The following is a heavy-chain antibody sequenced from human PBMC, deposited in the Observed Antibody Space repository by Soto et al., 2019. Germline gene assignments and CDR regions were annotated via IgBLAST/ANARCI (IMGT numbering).Heavy chain of an antibody. CDR1: GGSVNGYY. CDR2: INHTGGT. CDR3: ATRITVFGLLIPPFDP. Sequence: SETLSLTCAVYGGSVNGYYWNWIRQPPGKGLEWIGEINHTGGTHYNPSLKSRGTTSVDTSKNQFSLRLSSVTAADTAIYYCATRITVFGLLIPPFDPWGQGTKVTVS. J-gene: IGHJ5*02. D-gene: IGHD3-3*01. V-gene: IGHV4-34*01.